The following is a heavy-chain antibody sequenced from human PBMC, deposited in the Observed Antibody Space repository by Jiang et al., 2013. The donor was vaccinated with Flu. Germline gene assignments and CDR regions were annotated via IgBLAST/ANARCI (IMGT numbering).Heavy chain of an antibody. D-gene: IGHD3-3*02. Sequence: VQLLESGGGLVQPGGSLRLSCAASGFTFSSYEMNWVRQAPGKGLECVSYISTGGSTTYYADSVKGRFTISRDNAKNSLYLQMNSLRAEDTAVYYCARELASGWFDYWGQGTLVTVS. J-gene: IGHJ5*01. CDR1: GFTFSSYE. V-gene: IGHV3-48*03. CDR2: ISTGGSTT. CDR3: ARELASGWFDY.